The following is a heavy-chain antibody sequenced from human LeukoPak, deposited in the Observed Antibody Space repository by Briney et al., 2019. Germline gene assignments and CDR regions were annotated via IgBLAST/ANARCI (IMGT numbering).Heavy chain of an antibody. CDR2: INHSGST. CDR1: GGSFSGYY. V-gene: IGHV4-34*01. J-gene: IGHJ4*02. CDR3: ARHSDYGGNFFRY. Sequence: SETLSLTCAVYGGSFSGYYWSWIRQPPGKGLEWIGEINHSGSTNYNPSPKSRVTISVDTSKNQFSLKLSSVTAADTAVYYCARHSDYGGNFFRYWGQGTLVTVSS. D-gene: IGHD4-23*01.